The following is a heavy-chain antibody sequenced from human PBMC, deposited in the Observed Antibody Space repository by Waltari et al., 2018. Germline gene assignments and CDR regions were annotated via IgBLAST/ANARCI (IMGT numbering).Heavy chain of an antibody. V-gene: IGHV1-8*01. Sequence: QVQLVQSGAEVKKPGASVKVSCKASGYTFTSYDINWVRQATGQGLGWMGVVKPNSGNTSYAQKFQGRVTMTRNTSISTAYMELGSLRAEDTAVYYCARSRFRRIGYSYPGYWGQGTLVTVSS. J-gene: IGHJ4*02. D-gene: IGHD5-18*01. CDR3: ARSRFRRIGYSYPGY. CDR2: VKPNSGNT. CDR1: GYTFTSYD.